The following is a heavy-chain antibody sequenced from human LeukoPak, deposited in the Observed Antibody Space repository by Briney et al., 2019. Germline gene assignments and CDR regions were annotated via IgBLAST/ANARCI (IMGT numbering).Heavy chain of an antibody. D-gene: IGHD3-10*01. Sequence: SETLSLTCTVSGGSISSYYWSWIRQPPGKGLEWIGYIYYSGSTNYNPSLKRRLTISLDTSKNQFSLNLSSVTDADTAVYYCTRVLDSGLSDYWGQGILVTVSS. CDR3: TRVLDSGLSDY. CDR2: IYYSGST. CDR1: GGSISSYY. V-gene: IGHV4-59*01. J-gene: IGHJ4*02.